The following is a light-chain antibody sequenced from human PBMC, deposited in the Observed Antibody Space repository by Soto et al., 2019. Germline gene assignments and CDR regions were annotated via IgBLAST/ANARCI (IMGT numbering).Light chain of an antibody. CDR3: HQYGDGFP. Sequence: EVVLTQSPGTLSLSPGERAILSCRASQSVSSTYFAWYQQKPRRSPRLLISDASNSAPGIPDRYSGGGSGKDFTLIINRLDPEVFAVYFWHQYGDGFPFGGGTTVDV. CDR1: QSVSSTY. CDR2: DAS. J-gene: IGKJ3*01. V-gene: IGKV3-20*01.